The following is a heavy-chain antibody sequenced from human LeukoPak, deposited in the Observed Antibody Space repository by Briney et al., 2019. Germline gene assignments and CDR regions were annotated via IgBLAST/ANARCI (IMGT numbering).Heavy chain of an antibody. CDR1: GFTFSSFA. J-gene: IGHJ4*02. CDR3: ARSFFYGSGSYSLYYFDY. V-gene: IGHV3-23*01. D-gene: IGHD3-10*01. Sequence: PGGSLRLSCAASGFTFSSFAMSWVRQAPGKGLEWVSTISGGGSSTYYADSVKGRFTISRDNSKNTLHLYMISLRAEDTAVYYCARSFFYGSGSYSLYYFDYWGQGTLVTVSS. CDR2: ISGGGSST.